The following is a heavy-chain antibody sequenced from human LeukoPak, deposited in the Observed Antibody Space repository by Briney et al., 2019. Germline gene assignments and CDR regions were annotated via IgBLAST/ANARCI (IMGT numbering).Heavy chain of an antibody. CDR3: ARGGRLVPKKYYFDY. Sequence: SETLSLTCTVSGGSVNNYYWGWIRQPPGKGLEWIGEINHSGSTNYNPSLKSRVTISVGTSKNQFSLKLSSVTAADTAVYYCARGGRLVPKKYYFDYWGQGTLVTVSS. CDR2: INHSGST. V-gene: IGHV4-34*01. D-gene: IGHD3-9*01. J-gene: IGHJ4*02. CDR1: GGSVNNYY.